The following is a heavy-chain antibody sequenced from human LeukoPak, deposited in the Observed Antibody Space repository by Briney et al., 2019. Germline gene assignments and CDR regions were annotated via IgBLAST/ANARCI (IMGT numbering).Heavy chain of an antibody. CDR2: IYTGGST. CDR3: ASHRDDGINY. V-gene: IGHV3-53*01. Sequence: PGGSLRLSCAASGFIVSNNYMNWVRQAPGKGLEWVSVIYTGGSTYYADSVKGRFTISRDNSKNTLYLQMNSLRAEDTAVYYCASHRDDGINYWGQGTLVTVSS. J-gene: IGHJ4*02. D-gene: IGHD1-1*01. CDR1: GFIVSNNY.